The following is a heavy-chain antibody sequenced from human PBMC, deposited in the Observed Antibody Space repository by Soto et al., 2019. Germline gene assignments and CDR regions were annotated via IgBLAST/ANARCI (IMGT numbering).Heavy chain of an antibody. Sequence: GGSLRLSCAASGFTFDDYAMHWVRQAPGKGLEWVSGISWNSGSIGYADSVKGRFTISRDNAKNSLYLQMNSLRAEDTALYYCAKSAVVVPAAIGGYYYYYYYMDVWGKGTTVTVSS. V-gene: IGHV3-9*01. J-gene: IGHJ6*03. CDR2: ISWNSGSI. CDR3: AKSAVVVPAAIGGYYYYYYYMDV. D-gene: IGHD2-2*01. CDR1: GFTFDDYA.